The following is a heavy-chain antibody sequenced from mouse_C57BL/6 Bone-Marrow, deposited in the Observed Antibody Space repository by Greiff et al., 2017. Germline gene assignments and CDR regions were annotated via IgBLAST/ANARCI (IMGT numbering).Heavy chain of an antibody. CDR3: TRVSGGKAMDY. V-gene: IGHV14-4*01. J-gene: IGHJ4*01. CDR2: IDPANGDT. D-gene: IGHD1-1*01. CDR1: GFNIKDDY. Sequence: VQLQQSGAELVRPGASVKLSCTASGFNIKDDYMHWVKQRPEQGLEWIGWIDPANGDTTYASKFQGKATITADTSSNTAYLQLSSLTAEDTAVYYCTRVSGGKAMDYWGQGTSVTVSS.